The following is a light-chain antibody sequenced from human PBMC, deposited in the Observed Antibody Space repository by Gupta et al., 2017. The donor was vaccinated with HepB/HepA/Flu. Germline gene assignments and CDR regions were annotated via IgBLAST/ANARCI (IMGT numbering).Light chain of an antibody. J-gene: IGKJ5*01. CDR2: KAS. CDR1: QSINGW. CDR3: QQYNTYSIT. Sequence: ASVGDRVTITCRASQSINGWLAWYQQKPGKAPKLLIYKASSLESGVPSRFSGSGSGTEFTLTISSLQPDDFATYYCQQYNTYSITFGQGTRLEIK. V-gene: IGKV1-5*03.